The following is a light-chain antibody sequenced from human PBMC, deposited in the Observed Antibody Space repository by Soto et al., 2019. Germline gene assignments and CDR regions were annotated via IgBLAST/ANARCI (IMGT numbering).Light chain of an antibody. V-gene: IGLV2-11*01. CDR3: CSDAGTYSFV. CDR1: SGDVGGSNH. Sequence: QSALTQPRSVSGSPGQSVTISCTGTSGDVGGSNHVSWYQHHPGQAPKFLIYDVTKRPSGVPDRFSGSKSGNTASLTISGLQAEDEADYCCCSDAGTYSFVFGTGTKVTVL. J-gene: IGLJ1*01. CDR2: DVT.